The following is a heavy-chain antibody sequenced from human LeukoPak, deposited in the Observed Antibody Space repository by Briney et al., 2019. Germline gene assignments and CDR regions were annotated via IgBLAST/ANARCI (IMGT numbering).Heavy chain of an antibody. J-gene: IGHJ6*02. V-gene: IGHV4-59*01. CDR2: IYYSGST. CDR1: GRSIRSYY. CDR3: ARAVYYYGMDV. Sequence: SETLSLTCTVSGRSIRSYYWSWIRQPPGKELEWIGYIYYSGSTNYNPSLKSRVTISVDTSKNQFSLKLSSVTAADTAVYYCARAVYYYGMDVWGQGTTVTVSS.